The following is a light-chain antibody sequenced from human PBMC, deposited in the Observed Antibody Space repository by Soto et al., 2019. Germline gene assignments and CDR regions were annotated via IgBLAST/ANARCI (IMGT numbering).Light chain of an antibody. V-gene: IGLV2-8*01. CDR2: EVS. J-gene: IGLJ1*01. CDR1: SSDVGDNY. Sequence: QSVRTQPPSASGSPGQSVTISCTGTSSDVGDNYVSWDQQHLGKAPKLIIYEVSQRPSGVPDRFSGSKSGNTASLTVSGLQTEDEADYYCSAYAGSNNFVFGSGTKVTVL. CDR3: SAYAGSNNFV.